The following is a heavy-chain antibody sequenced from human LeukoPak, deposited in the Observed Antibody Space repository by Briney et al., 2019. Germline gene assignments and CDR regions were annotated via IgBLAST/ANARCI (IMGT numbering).Heavy chain of an antibody. V-gene: IGHV3-15*01. CDR2: IKNKADGGKP. CDR3: MIPLRWESTMTRG. D-gene: IGHD4-17*01. CDR1: GFTFSHAW. Sequence: GGCLRLSCAPSGFTFSHAWMTWVCQAPGKGLEWGVHIKNKADGGKPDYAPPVKARFTISREDSKDTLYLQMNSLKTEDTGVYYCMIPLRWESTMTRGWGQGTLVTVSS. J-gene: IGHJ4*02.